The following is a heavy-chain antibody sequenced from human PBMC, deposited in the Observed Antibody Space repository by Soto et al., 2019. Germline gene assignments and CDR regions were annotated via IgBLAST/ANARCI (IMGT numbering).Heavy chain of an antibody. V-gene: IGHV3-7*04. CDR3: ARDVGDIVVVTAIDAFDI. J-gene: IGHJ3*02. CDR1: GFTFSSYW. CDR2: IKQDGSEK. D-gene: IGHD2-21*02. Sequence: EVQLVESGGGLVQPGGSLRLSCAASGFTFSSYWMSWVRQAPGKGLEWVANIKQDGSEKYYVDSVKGRFTISRDNAKNSLYLQMNSLRAEDTAVYYCARDVGDIVVVTAIDAFDIWGQGTMVTVSS.